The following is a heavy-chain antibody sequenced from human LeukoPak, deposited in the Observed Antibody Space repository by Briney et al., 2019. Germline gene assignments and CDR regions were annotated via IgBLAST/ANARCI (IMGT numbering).Heavy chain of an antibody. J-gene: IGHJ4*02. CDR3: ARAPFYGSGSYPDY. CDR2: IRKKSNSYTT. V-gene: IGHV3-72*01. Sequence: GGSLRLSCAVSGFTFSDHYMDWVREAPGKGLEWVGRIRKKSNSYTTEYAASVKGRFTTSRDDSKNSLYLQMNSLKTEDTAIYYCARAPFYGSGSYPDYWGQGTLVTVSA. D-gene: IGHD3-10*01. CDR1: GFTFSDHY.